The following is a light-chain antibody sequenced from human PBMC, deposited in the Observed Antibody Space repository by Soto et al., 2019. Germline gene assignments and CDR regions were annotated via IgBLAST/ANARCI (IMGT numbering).Light chain of an antibody. Sequence: DVVMTQSPLSLPVTLGQPASISCRSSQILVHSDGNTHLNWFQQRPGQSPRRLICKVSNRDSGVPDRFSGSASGTDFTLKISRVEAEDVGVDYCMQGTHWPYTFGQGTKLEIK. CDR2: KVS. V-gene: IGKV2-30*02. J-gene: IGKJ2*01. CDR3: MQGTHWPYT. CDR1: QILVHSDGNTH.